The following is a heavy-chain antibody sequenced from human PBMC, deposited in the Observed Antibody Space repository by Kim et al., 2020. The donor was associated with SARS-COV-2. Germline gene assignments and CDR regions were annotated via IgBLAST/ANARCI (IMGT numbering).Heavy chain of an antibody. V-gene: IGHV7-4-1*02. J-gene: IGHJ4*02. CDR2: INTNTGNP. CDR3: ARNTLGGIAAADYDY. Sequence: ASVTVSCKASGYTFTSYAMNWVRQAPGQGLEWMGWINTNTGNPTYAQGFTGRFVFSLDTSVSTAYLQISSLKAEDTAVYYCARNTLGGIAAADYDYWGQGTLVTVSS. D-gene: IGHD6-13*01. CDR1: GYTFTSYA.